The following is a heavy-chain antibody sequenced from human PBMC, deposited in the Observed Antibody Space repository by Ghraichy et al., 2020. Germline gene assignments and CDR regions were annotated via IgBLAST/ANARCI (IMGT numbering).Heavy chain of an antibody. CDR2: INSDGSST. Sequence: GGSLRLSCAASGFTFSSYWMHWVRQAPGKGLVWVSRINSDGSSTSYADSVKGRFTISRDNAKNTLYLQMNSLRAEDTAVYYCARPHYDFWSGYYGYYFDYWGQGTLVTVSS. CDR1: GFTFSSYW. V-gene: IGHV3-74*01. J-gene: IGHJ4*02. D-gene: IGHD3-3*01. CDR3: ARPHYDFWSGYYGYYFDY.